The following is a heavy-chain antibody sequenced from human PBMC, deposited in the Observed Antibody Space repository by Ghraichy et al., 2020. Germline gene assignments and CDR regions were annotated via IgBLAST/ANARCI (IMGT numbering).Heavy chain of an antibody. J-gene: IGHJ4*02. D-gene: IGHD5-12*01. CDR3: AKALYSGYDFSVSSGWGGNLYFDY. Sequence: GGSLRPSCAVSGFTFNSYAMSWVRQAPGKGLEWVSAITGSGGSTYDADSVKGRFTISRDNSKNTLYLQMNSLRVEDTAIYYCAKALYSGYDFSVSSGWGGNLYFDYWGQGTLVTVSS. CDR2: ITGSGGST. V-gene: IGHV3-23*01. CDR1: GFTFNSYA.